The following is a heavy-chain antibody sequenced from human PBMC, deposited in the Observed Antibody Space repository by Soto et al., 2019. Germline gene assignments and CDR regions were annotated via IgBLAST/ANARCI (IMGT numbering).Heavy chain of an antibody. V-gene: IGHV4-30-4*01. CDR1: GGSISSGDYY. CDR3: ARGGRGYSYGIDY. D-gene: IGHD5-18*01. CDR2: IYFSGST. J-gene: IGHJ4*02. Sequence: SETLSLTCTVSGGSISSGDYYWSWIRQHPGKGLEWIGTIYFSGSTYYNPSLKSRVTISVDTSKNQFSLKLSSVTAADTAVYYCARGGRGYSYGIDYWGQGTLVTVSS.